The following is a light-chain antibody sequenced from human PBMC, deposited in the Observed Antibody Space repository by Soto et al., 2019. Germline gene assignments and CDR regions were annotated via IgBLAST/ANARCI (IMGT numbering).Light chain of an antibody. J-gene: IGKJ1*01. V-gene: IGKV1-5*03. CDR1: QTISSC. Sequence: EIPMTQSPSALSGSVGDRVTIPCRASQTISSCLAWYQQKPGKAPKLLIYKASTVKSGVPSRFSGSGSGTEFTLTISSLQPDDFATYYCQQYESYSPLTFGQGTKVDI. CDR2: KAS. CDR3: QQYESYSPLT.